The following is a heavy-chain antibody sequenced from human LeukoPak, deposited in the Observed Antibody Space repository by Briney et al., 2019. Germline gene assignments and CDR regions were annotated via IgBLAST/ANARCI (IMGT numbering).Heavy chain of an antibody. J-gene: IGHJ6*02. CDR3: ARGGRWLPEYYHYGMDV. CDR2: IGTAGDT. D-gene: IGHD5-24*01. Sequence: GGSLRLSCAASGFTFSSYDMHWVRQATGKGLEWVSAIGTAGDTYYPGSVKGRFTISRENAKNSLYLQMNSLRAGDTAVYYCARGGRWLPEYYHYGMDVWGQGTTVTVSS. V-gene: IGHV3-13*01. CDR1: GFTFSSYD.